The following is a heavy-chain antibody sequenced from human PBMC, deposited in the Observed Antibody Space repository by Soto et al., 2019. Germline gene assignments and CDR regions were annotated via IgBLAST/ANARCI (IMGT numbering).Heavy chain of an antibody. D-gene: IGHD3-10*01. V-gene: IGHV5-51*01. CDR2: IYPGDSDT. CDR3: ARLAGGLSYFFDY. J-gene: IGHJ4*02. Sequence: PGESLKISCKVSGYTLNTYWIGCVRQMPGKGLEWMGFIYPGDSDTRYSPSFQGQATISADKSISTAYLQWTSLKASDTAMYYCARLAGGLSYFFDYWGQGTLVTVSS. CDR1: GYTLNTYW.